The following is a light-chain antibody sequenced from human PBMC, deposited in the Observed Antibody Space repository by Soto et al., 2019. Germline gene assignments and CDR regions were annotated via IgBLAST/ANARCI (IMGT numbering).Light chain of an antibody. J-gene: IGKJ1*01. V-gene: IGKV3-15*01. CDR2: GAS. Sequence: EIVMTQSPATLFVSPGESATLSCRASQSVNTNLAWFQQKPGQAPRLLIYGASTRATNIPARFSGSGSGTEFTLTISSLQSEDFAVYYCQQYNNWPPWTFGQGTKVEIK. CDR3: QQYNNWPPWT. CDR1: QSVNTN.